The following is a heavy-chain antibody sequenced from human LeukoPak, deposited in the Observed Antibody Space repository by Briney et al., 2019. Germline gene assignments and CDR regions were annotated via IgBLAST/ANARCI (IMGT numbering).Heavy chain of an antibody. D-gene: IGHD2-2*01. J-gene: IGHJ4*02. CDR3: ARGKPDSSTSFYY. V-gene: IGHV1-69*02. CDR2: IIPILGIA. CDR1: RGTFSSYT. Sequence: SVKVSCKASRGTFSSYTISWVRQAPGQGLEWMGRIIPILGIANYAQKFQGRVTITADKSTSTAYMELSSLRSEDTAVYYCARGKPDSSTSFYYWGQGTLVTVSS.